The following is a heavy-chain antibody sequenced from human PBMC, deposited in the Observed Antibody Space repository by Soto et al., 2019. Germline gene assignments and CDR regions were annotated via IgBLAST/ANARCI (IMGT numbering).Heavy chain of an antibody. CDR1: GGSFSGYY. V-gene: IGHV4-34*01. J-gene: IGHJ6*02. D-gene: IGHD3-3*01. CDR2: INHSGST. Sequence: PSETLSLTCAVYGGSFSGYYWSWIRQPPGKGLEWIGEINHSGSTNYNPSLKSRVTISVDTSKNQFSLKLSSVTAADTAVYYCARGFTYYDFWSGYSGHYYYYGTDVWGQGTTVTVSS. CDR3: ARGFTYYDFWSGYSGHYYYYGTDV.